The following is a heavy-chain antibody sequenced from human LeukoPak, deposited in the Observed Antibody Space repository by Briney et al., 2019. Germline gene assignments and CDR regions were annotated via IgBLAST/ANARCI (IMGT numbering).Heavy chain of an antibody. J-gene: IGHJ2*01. V-gene: IGHV3-7*01. CDR3: AIQQLVHLRYFDL. Sequence: PGGSLRLSCAASGFTFSSYWMSWVRQAPGKGLGWVANIKQDGSEKYYVDSVKGRFTISRDNAKNSLYLQMNRLRAEDTAVYYCAIQQLVHLRYFDLWGRGTLVTVSS. CDR2: IKQDGSEK. D-gene: IGHD6-13*01. CDR1: GFTFSSYW.